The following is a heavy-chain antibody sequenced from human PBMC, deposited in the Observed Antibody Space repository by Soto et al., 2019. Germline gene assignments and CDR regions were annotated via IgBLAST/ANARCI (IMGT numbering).Heavy chain of an antibody. CDR1: GYSFTSYW. V-gene: IGHV5-51*01. J-gene: IGHJ6*02. CDR3: ASSASQGYSTAPPLSFYYFYYGMDV. Sequence: GESLKISCKGSGYSFTSYWIGWVRKMHGKDLEWMGIIYPGDSDTRYSPYFQGQVTISADKSISTAYLQWSSLKASDTAMYYCASSASQGYSTAPPLSFYYFYYGMDVWGQGTTVTVSS. D-gene: IGHD6-13*01. CDR2: IYPGDSDT.